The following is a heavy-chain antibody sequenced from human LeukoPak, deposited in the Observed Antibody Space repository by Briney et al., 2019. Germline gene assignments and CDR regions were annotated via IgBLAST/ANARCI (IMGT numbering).Heavy chain of an antibody. D-gene: IGHD2-8*01. CDR1: GFTFSSCW. CDR2: IKEDGTHK. CDR3: AREARGTRAAFDV. V-gene: IGHV3-7*01. J-gene: IGHJ3*01. Sequence: GGSLRLSCAASGFTFSSCWMSWVRRAPGKGLEWAANIKEDGTHKYYVGSVRGRFTISRDNAKNSLYLQMNSLRAEDTAIYYCAREARGTRAAFDVWGQGTMVTVFS.